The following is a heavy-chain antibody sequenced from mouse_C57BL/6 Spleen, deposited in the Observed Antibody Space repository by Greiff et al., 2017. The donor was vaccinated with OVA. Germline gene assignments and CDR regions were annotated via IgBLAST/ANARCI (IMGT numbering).Heavy chain of an antibody. CDR1: GFTFSSYT. J-gene: IGHJ3*01. Sequence: EVNVVESGGGLVKPGGSLKLSCAASGFTFSSYTMSWVRQTPEKRLEWVATISGGGGNTYYPDSVKGRFTISRDNAKNTLYLQMSSLRSEDTALYYGARPLIYYDYSWFAYWGQGTLVTVSA. CDR3: ARPLIYYDYSWFAY. D-gene: IGHD2-4*01. V-gene: IGHV5-9*01. CDR2: ISGGGGNT.